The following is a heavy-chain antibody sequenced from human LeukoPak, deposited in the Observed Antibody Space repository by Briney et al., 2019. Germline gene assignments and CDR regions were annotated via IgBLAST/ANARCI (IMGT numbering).Heavy chain of an antibody. CDR3: ARNVTAGFFDY. V-gene: IGHV4-38-2*01. D-gene: IGHD1-1*01. CDR1: GSSITSDYF. CDR2: IYYSWGM. J-gene: IGHJ4*02. Sequence: SETLSLTRAVSGSSITSDYFWGWIRQPPGKGLERIATIYYSWGMYFNPSLKSRVTISLDASKNQFSLKMTSLTAADTAIYYCARNVTAGFFDYWGQGILVTVSS.